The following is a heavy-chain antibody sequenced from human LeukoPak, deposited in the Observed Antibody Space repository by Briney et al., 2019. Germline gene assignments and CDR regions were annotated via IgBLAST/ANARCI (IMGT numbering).Heavy chain of an antibody. J-gene: IGHJ4*02. CDR1: GGSISSSRYY. D-gene: IGHD3-9*01. V-gene: IGHV4-39*01. Sequence: SETLSLTCTVSGGSISSSRYYWGWIRQPPGKGLEWIGTIFYNGITYYNPSLKSRVTISVDTSKNQFSLKLGSVTAADTAVYYCARGPEHYDILTGIDYWGQGTLVTVCS. CDR3: ARGPEHYDILTGIDY. CDR2: IFYNGIT.